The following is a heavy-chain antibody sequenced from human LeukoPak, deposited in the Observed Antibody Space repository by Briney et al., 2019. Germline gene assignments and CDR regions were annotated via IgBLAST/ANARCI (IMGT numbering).Heavy chain of an antibody. V-gene: IGHV4-59*01. J-gene: IGHJ4*02. CDR2: IYYSGST. CDR3: ARGETMVRGVGTYYFDY. D-gene: IGHD3-10*01. CDR1: GGSISSYY. Sequence: SETLSLTCTVSGGSISSYYWSWIRQPPGKGLECIGYIYYSGSTNYNPSLKSRVTISVDTSKNQFSLKLSSVTAADTAVYYCARGETMVRGVGTYYFDYWGQGTLVTVSS.